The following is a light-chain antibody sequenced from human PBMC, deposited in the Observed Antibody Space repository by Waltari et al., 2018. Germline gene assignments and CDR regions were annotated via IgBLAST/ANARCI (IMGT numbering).Light chain of an antibody. V-gene: IGLV4-69*01. Sequence: QLVLTQSPSASASLGASVKLPCTLSSGHTNYALAWHQQQPEKGPRYLMKLNSDGSHTKGDGIPDRFSGSSSGAERYLTISSLQSEDEADYYCQTWATGIQVFGGGTKLTVL. CDR3: QTWATGIQV. CDR2: LNSDGSH. CDR1: SGHTNYA. J-gene: IGLJ2*01.